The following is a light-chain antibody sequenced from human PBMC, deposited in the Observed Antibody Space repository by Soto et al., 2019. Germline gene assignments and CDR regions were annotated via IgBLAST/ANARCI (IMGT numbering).Light chain of an antibody. CDR1: SSDVGAYNS. J-gene: IGLJ2*01. CDR3: SLSTGINTPVK. Sequence: QSALTQPASVSGSPTQSVAISCAGTSSDVGAYNSVSWYQHHPGKAPKLLIYDVSNRPSGVSDRFSGSKSGNTASLTISGLQAEDEAEYYCSLSTGINTPVKFGGGTKLTVL. CDR2: DVS. V-gene: IGLV2-14*03.